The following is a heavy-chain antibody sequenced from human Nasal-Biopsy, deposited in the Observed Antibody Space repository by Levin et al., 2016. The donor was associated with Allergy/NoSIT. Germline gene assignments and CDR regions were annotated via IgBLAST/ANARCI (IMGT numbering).Heavy chain of an antibody. Sequence: GESLKISCATSGFTFNHYGMHWVRQTPGKGLEWVAFIWYDGSNEYYADSVKGRFTISRDSSKNTVYLQMNSLGVEDTAIYYCARKVFSTSSGSHLNYFDHWGQGTLVTVSS. V-gene: IGHV3-33*01. J-gene: IGHJ4*02. CDR2: IWYDGSNE. CDR1: GFTFNHYG. CDR3: ARKVFSTSSGSHLNYFDH. D-gene: IGHD6-6*01.